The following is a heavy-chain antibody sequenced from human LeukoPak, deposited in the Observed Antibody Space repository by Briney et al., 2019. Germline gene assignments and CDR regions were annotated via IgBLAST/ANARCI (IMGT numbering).Heavy chain of an antibody. CDR3: ATRGIGPDLILSNYYYMDV. Sequence: GASVKVSCKVSGYILTELSMHWVRQAPGEGLEWMGGFDPEDGETLYAQKFQGRVTMTEDTSTDTAYMELSSLRSEDTAVYYCATRGIGPDLILSNYYYMDVWGKGTTVTISS. V-gene: IGHV1-24*01. CDR2: FDPEDGET. D-gene: IGHD3-10*01. J-gene: IGHJ6*03. CDR1: GYILTELS.